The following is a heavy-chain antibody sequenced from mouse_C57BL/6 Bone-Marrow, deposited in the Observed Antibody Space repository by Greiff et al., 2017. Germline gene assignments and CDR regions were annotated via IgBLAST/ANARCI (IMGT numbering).Heavy chain of an antibody. J-gene: IGHJ2*01. Sequence: QVQLQQSGAELAKPGASVKLSCKASGYTFTSYWMHWVKQRPGQGLEWIGYINPSSGYTKYNQKFKDKDTLTADKSSSTAYMQLSSLTYEDSAVYYCARLEYYYGSSYNYWGKGTTLTVSS. CDR2: INPSSGYT. CDR3: ARLEYYYGSSYNY. V-gene: IGHV1-7*01. CDR1: GYTFTSYW. D-gene: IGHD1-1*01.